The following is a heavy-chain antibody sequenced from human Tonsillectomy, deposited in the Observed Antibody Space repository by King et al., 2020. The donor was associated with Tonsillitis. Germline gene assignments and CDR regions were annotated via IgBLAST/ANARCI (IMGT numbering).Heavy chain of an antibody. CDR3: TIRSYGYYFDY. J-gene: IGHJ4*02. D-gene: IGHD4-17*01. CDR2: IRSKAYGGTT. CDR1: GFTFGDYA. Sequence: VQLVESGGGLVKPGRSLRISCTASGFTFGDYAMSWFRQAPGKGLEWVGFIRSKAYGGTTEYAASVKGRFTISRDDSKSIAYLQMNSLTTEDTAVYYCTIRSYGYYFDYWGQGTLVTVSS. V-gene: IGHV3-49*05.